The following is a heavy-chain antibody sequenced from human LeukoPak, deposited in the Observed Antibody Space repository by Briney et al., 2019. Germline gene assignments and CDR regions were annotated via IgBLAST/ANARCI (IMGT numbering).Heavy chain of an antibody. Sequence: SETLSLTCAVYGGSFSGYYWSWIRQPPGKGLEWIGEINHSGSTNYNPSLKSRVTISVDTSKIQFSLKLSSVTAADTAVYYCARAGFYYGMDVWGQGTTVTVSS. CDR3: ARAGFYYGMDV. CDR1: GGSFSGYY. CDR2: INHSGST. V-gene: IGHV4-34*01. J-gene: IGHJ6*02.